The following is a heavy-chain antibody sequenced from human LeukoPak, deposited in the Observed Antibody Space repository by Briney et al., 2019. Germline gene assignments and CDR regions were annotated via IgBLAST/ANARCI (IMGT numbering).Heavy chain of an antibody. J-gene: IGHJ4*02. V-gene: IGHV3-30-3*01. CDR2: ISYDGSNK. Sequence: GGSLRLSCAASGFTFSSYAIHWVRQAPGKGLEWVAVISYDGSNKYYADSVKGRFTISRDNSKNTLYLQMNSLRAEDTAVYYCAREAIFGVLTTLGYFDYWGQGTLVTVSS. CDR3: AREAIFGVLTTLGYFDY. D-gene: IGHD3-3*01. CDR1: GFTFSSYA.